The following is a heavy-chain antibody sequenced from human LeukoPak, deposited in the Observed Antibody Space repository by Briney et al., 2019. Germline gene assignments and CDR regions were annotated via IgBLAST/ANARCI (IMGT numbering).Heavy chain of an antibody. J-gene: IGHJ4*02. Sequence: PGGSLRLSCAASGFTFDDYAMHWVRQAPGKGLEWVSGINWNSGSIGYADSVKGRFTISRDNSKNTLYLQMNSLRAEDTAVYYCARGLDDSSGFDYWGQGTLVTVSS. CDR1: GFTFDDYA. D-gene: IGHD3-22*01. CDR2: INWNSGSI. V-gene: IGHV3-9*01. CDR3: ARGLDDSSGFDY.